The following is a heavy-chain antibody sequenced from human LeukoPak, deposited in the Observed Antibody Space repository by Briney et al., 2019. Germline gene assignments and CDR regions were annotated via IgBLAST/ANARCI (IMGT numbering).Heavy chain of an antibody. Sequence: GASVKVSCKASGYTFTGYYMHWVRQAPGQGLEWMGWINPYSGGTNYAQKFQGRVTMTRDTSIGTAYMELSRLRSDDTAVYYCARGGDSSSWFTSPDYWGQGTLVTVSS. J-gene: IGHJ4*02. CDR3: ARGGDSSSWFTSPDY. CDR1: GYTFTGYY. V-gene: IGHV1-2*02. D-gene: IGHD6-13*01. CDR2: INPYSGGT.